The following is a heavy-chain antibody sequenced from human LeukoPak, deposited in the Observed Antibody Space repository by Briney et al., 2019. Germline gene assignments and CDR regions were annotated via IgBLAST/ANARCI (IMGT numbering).Heavy chain of an antibody. CDR2: IIPIFGTA. J-gene: IGHJ5*02. CDR3: ASEGRIQRSWFDP. Sequence: SVKVSCKASGGTFSSYAISWVRQAPGQGLEWMGRIIPIFGTANYAQKFQGRVTITTDESTSTAYMELSSLRSEDTAVYYCASEGRIQRSWFDPWGQGTLDTVSS. D-gene: IGHD5-18*01. V-gene: IGHV1-69*05. CDR1: GGTFSSYA.